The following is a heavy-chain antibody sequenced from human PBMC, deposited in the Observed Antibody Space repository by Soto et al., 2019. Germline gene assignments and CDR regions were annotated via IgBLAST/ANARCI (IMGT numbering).Heavy chain of an antibody. D-gene: IGHD3-16*01. Sequence: GGSLRLSCAASGFTFSSYAMHWVRQAPGKGLEYVSAISSNGGSTYYANSVKGRFTISRDNSKNTLYLQMGSLRAEDMAVYYCARDRAVDNNIGGVTYYYYYYMDVWGKGTTVTVSS. V-gene: IGHV3-64*01. J-gene: IGHJ6*03. CDR1: GFTFSSYA. CDR3: ARDRAVDNNIGGVTYYYYYYMDV. CDR2: ISSNGGST.